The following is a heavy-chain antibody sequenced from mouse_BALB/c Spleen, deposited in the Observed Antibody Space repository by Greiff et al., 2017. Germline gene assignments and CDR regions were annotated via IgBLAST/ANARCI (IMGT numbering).Heavy chain of an antibody. CDR1: GYSITSDYA. CDR2: ISYSGST. CDR3: ARRGLLWYYFDY. J-gene: IGHJ2*01. D-gene: IGHD2-10*01. Sequence: EVQLQQSGPGLVKPSQSLSLTCTVTGYSITSDYAWNWIRQFPGNKLEWMGYISYSGSTSYNPSLKSRISITRDTSKNQFFLQLNSVTTEDTATYYCARRGLLWYYFDYWGQGTTLTVSS. V-gene: IGHV3-2*02.